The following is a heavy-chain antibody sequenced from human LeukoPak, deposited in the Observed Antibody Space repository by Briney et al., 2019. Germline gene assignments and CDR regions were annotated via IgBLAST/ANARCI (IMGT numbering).Heavy chain of an antibody. CDR3: AMTIFGVVIIAGWFDP. Sequence: GASVKVSCKASGGTFSSYTISWVRQAPGQGLEWTGRIIPILGIANYAQKFQGRVTITADKSTSTAYMELSSLRSEDTAVYYCAMTIFGVVIIAGWFDPWGQGTLVTVSS. D-gene: IGHD3-3*01. CDR2: IIPILGIA. J-gene: IGHJ5*02. V-gene: IGHV1-69*02. CDR1: GGTFSSYT.